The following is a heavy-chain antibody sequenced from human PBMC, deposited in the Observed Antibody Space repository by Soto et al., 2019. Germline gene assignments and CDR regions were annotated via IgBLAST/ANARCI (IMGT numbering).Heavy chain of an antibody. Sequence: GGSLRLSCAASGFTFSSYSMKWVRQAPGKGLEWVSSISSSSSYIYYADSVKGRFTISRDNAKNSLYLQMNSLREEDTAVYYCARLWRKKIAERAPNWFDPWGQGNLVTVSS. CDR3: ARLWRKKIAERAPNWFDP. CDR2: ISSSSSYI. D-gene: IGHD3-3*01. V-gene: IGHV3-21*01. CDR1: GFTFSSYS. J-gene: IGHJ5*02.